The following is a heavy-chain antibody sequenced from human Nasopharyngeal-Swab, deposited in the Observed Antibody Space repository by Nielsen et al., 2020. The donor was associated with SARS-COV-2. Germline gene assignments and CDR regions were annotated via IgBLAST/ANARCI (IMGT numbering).Heavy chain of an antibody. V-gene: IGHV7-4-1*02. D-gene: IGHD3-22*01. J-gene: IGHJ6*02. CDR1: GYTFPNYA. CDR3: ARGGGVRRYYDSSGYYYYYYGMDV. Sequence: ASLKVSFKASGYTFPNYAMNWVRQAPGQRLEWVGWINTNTGNPTYAQGFTGRFVFSLDTSVSTAYLQISSLKAEDTAVYYCARGGGVRRYYDSSGYYYYYYGMDVWGQGTTVTVSS. CDR2: INTNTGNP.